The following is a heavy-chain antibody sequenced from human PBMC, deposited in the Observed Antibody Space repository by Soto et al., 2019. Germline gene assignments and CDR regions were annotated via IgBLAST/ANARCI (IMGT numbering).Heavy chain of an antibody. CDR3: AKGLYYYDSSAYWLDH. Sequence: PSETLSLTCTVSGGSISSGDYYWSWIRQPPGKGLEWIGYIYYGGSTYYNPSLKSRVTISVDTSKNQFSLKLSSVTAADTAVYYCAKGLYYYDSSAYWLDHWGQGTLVTVSS. J-gene: IGHJ5*02. D-gene: IGHD3-22*01. V-gene: IGHV4-30-4*02. CDR1: GGSISSGDYY. CDR2: IYYGGST.